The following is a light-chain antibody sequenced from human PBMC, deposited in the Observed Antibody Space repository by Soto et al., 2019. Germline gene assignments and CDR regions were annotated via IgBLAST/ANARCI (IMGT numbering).Light chain of an antibody. J-gene: IGLJ2*01. V-gene: IGLV4-69*01. Sequence: QAVVTQSPSASASLGASVKLTCTLSSRHSSYAIAWHQQQPEKGPRYLMKLNSDGRHTKGDGIPDRFSGSSSGTERYLTISSPQSVYASDYDFHSSGAGNLVYGGGTKLSV. CDR3: HSSGAGNLV. CDR1: SRHSSYA. CDR2: LNSDGRH.